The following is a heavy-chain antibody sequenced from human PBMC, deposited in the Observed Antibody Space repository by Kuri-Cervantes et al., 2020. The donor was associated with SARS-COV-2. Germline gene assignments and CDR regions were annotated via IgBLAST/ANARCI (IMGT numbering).Heavy chain of an antibody. J-gene: IGHJ4*02. CDR2: IYTSGST. D-gene: IGHD3-9*01. CDR3: ARGGFYDILTGYYPPFDY. Sequence: SETLSLSCTVSGGSISSYYWSWNRQPAGKGLEWIGRIYTSGSTNYNPSLKSRVTISVDTSKNQFSLKLSSVTAADTAVYYCARGGFYDILTGYYPPFDYWGQGTLVTVSS. CDR1: GGSISSYY. V-gene: IGHV4-4*07.